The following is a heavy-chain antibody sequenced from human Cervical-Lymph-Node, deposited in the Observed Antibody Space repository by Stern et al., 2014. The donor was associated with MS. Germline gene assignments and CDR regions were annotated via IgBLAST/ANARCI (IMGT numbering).Heavy chain of an antibody. CDR3: ARGRAIVGLDY. Sequence: QVQLVQSGGGVVPPGRSLRLSCAASGFTFSSYAMYWVRQAPGKGLEWVTVISYDGGTKYYADSVKGRFTVSRDNSKSTFDLQMSSLRPEDTAVYYCARGRAIVGLDYWGQGTLVTVSS. V-gene: IGHV3-30*04. J-gene: IGHJ4*02. CDR1: GFTFSSYA. D-gene: IGHD1-26*01. CDR2: ISYDGGTK.